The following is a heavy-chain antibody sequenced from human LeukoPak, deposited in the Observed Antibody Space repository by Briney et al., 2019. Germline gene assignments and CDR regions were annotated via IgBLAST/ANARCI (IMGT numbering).Heavy chain of an antibody. CDR3: ARIWSGYPDY. Sequence: TGGSLRLSCAASGFTFSSFEMNWVRQAPGKGLEWVSYISSSGSAIYYADSVKGRFTLSRDNAKNSLYLQMNSLRGEDTAVYYCARIWSGYPDYWGQGTLVTVS. CDR2: ISSSGSAI. J-gene: IGHJ4*02. D-gene: IGHD3-3*01. V-gene: IGHV3-48*03. CDR1: GFTFSSFE.